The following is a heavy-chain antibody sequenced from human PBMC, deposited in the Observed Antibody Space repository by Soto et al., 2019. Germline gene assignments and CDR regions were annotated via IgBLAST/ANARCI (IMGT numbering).Heavy chain of an antibody. J-gene: IGHJ5*02. CDR3: ARTNEGRTLNP. CDR1: GGTFSSYT. CDR2: IIPILGIA. Sequence: QVQLVHSGAEVKKPGSSVKVSCKASGGTFSSYTISWMRQAPGQGLEWMGRIIPILGIANYAQKFQGRVTITADKSKITAYRELSSLRSEDTAVYYCARTNEGRTLNPWGQGTLVTVSS. V-gene: IGHV1-69*02.